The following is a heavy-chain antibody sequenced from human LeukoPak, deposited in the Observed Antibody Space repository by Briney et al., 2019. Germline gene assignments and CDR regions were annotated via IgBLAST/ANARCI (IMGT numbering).Heavy chain of an antibody. CDR2: INPNSGGT. V-gene: IGHV1-2*02. CDR3: ARDHYGDYRWFDP. D-gene: IGHD4-17*01. J-gene: IGHJ5*02. Sequence: ASVKVSCKASGYTFTGYYMHWVRQAPGQGLEWMGWINPNSGGTNYAQKFQGRVTMTRDTSISTAYMELSRLRSDDTAVYYCARDHYGDYRWFDPWGQGTLVTVSS. CDR1: GYTFTGYY.